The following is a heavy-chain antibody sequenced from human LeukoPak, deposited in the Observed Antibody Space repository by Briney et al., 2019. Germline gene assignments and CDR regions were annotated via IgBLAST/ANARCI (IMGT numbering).Heavy chain of an antibody. J-gene: IGHJ4*02. CDR2: IKQDGSEK. CDR1: GFTFSSYG. CDR3: AREGDSSSWYYKFYFDY. V-gene: IGHV3-7*03. D-gene: IGHD6-13*01. Sequence: PGGSLRLSCAASGFTFSSYGMHWVRQAPGKGLEWVANIKQDGSEKYYVDSVKGRFTISRDNAKNSLYLQMNSLRAEDTAVYYCAREGDSSSWYYKFYFDYWGQGTLVTVSS.